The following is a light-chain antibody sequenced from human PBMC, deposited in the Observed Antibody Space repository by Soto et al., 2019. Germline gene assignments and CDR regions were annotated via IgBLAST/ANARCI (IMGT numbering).Light chain of an antibody. Sequence: DIQMTQSPSSLSASVGDRVTITCRASQSISSYLNWYQQKPGKAPKLLIYAASSLQSGVPSRFSGSGSGTDFTLTISSLQPEVFATYYCQQRYSTPRPFGQGTNLDIK. CDR3: QQRYSTPRP. CDR2: AAS. CDR1: QSISSY. J-gene: IGKJ1*01. V-gene: IGKV1-39*01.